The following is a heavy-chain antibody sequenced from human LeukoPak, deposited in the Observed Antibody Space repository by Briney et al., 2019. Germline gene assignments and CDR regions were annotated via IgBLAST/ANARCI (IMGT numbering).Heavy chain of an antibody. Sequence: VASVKVSCKASGGTFSSYAISWVRQAPGQGLEWMGRIIPILGIANYAQKFQGRVTITADKSTSTAYMELSSLRSEDTAVYYCARGRWIPDYYFDYWGQGTLVTVSS. CDR1: GGTFSSYA. CDR2: IIPILGIA. V-gene: IGHV1-69*04. D-gene: IGHD5-12*01. J-gene: IGHJ4*02. CDR3: ARGRWIPDYYFDY.